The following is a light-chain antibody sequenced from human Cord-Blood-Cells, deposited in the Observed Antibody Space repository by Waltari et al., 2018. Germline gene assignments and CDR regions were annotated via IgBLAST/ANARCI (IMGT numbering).Light chain of an antibody. CDR2: AAS. V-gene: IGKV1-27*01. J-gene: IGKJ3*01. Sequence: DIQMTQSPYSLSASVGDRVTITCRASQGISNSLAWYQQKPGKVPKLLIYAASTLQSGVPSRFSGSGSGTDFTLTISSLQPEDVATYYCQKYNSAPIFTFGPGTKVDIK. CDR3: QKYNSAPIFT. CDR1: QGISNS.